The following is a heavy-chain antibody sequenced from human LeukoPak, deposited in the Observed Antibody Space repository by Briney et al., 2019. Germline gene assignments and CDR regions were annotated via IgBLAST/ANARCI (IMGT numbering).Heavy chain of an antibody. CDR1: GGSISSSTYY. CDR2: IYYSGST. V-gene: IGHV4-39*01. D-gene: IGHD3-10*01. CDR3: ARPGVQWHGELTYFDY. Sequence: SETLSLTCTVSGGSISSSTYYRGWIRQAPGKGLEWIGSIYYSGSTYYNPSLESRVTISVDTSKNQFSLELNSVTAADTAMYYCARPGVQWHGELTYFDYWGQGTLVTVSP. J-gene: IGHJ4*02.